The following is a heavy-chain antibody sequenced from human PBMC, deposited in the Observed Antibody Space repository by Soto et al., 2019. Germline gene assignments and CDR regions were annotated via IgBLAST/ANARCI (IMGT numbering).Heavy chain of an antibody. D-gene: IGHD2-2*01. J-gene: IGHJ5*02. Sequence: GGSLRLSCAASGFTFSSYSMSWVRQAPGKGLEWVSAISGSGGSTYYADSVKGRFTISRDNSKNTLYLQMNSLRAEDTAVYYCAKLLCSSTSCRYFDPWGQGTLVTVSS. CDR3: AKLLCSSTSCRYFDP. CDR1: GFTFSSYS. V-gene: IGHV3-23*01. CDR2: ISGSGGST.